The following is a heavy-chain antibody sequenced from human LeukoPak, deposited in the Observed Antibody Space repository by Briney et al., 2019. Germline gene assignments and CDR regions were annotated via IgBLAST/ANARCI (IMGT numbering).Heavy chain of an antibody. D-gene: IGHD6-13*01. CDR1: GGSISSSSYY. CDR2: IYYSGST. CDR3: ARSRQLAGFDY. J-gene: IGHJ4*02. V-gene: IGHV4-39*01. Sequence: SETLSLTCTVSGGSISSSSYYWGWIRQPPGKGLEWIGSIYYSGSTYYNPSLKSRVTISVDTSKNQFSLKPSSVTAADTAVYYCARSRQLAGFDYWGQGTLVTVSS.